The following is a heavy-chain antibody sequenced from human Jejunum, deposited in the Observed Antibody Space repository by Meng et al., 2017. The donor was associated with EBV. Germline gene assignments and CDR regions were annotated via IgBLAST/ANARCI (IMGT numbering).Heavy chain of an antibody. Sequence: QVQQHQWGEGLLKPLEHLSLTCAVYRGSFSDYYWSWTRQHPGKGLEWIGEINHSGSTNYNPSLRSRVTISVETSKNQFSLRLNSVTAADTAVYYCARVAFSYTTRSLDSWGQGTLVTVSS. J-gene: IGHJ4*02. CDR1: RGSFSDYY. CDR3: ARVAFSYTTRSLDS. CDR2: INHSGST. V-gene: IGHV4-34*01. D-gene: IGHD3-16*02.